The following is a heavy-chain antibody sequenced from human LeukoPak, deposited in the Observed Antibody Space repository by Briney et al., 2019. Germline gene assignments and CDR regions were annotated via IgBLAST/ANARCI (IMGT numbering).Heavy chain of an antibody. CDR1: GFTFSSYA. J-gene: IGHJ5*02. V-gene: IGHV3-23*01. CDR3: ARDRDSSGLFDP. CDR2: ISGSGGST. D-gene: IGHD3-22*01. Sequence: GSLRLSCAASGFTFSSYAMNWVRQAPGKGLEWVSAISGSGGSTYYADSVTGRFTISRDNSKNTLYLQMNSLRAEDTAVYYCARDRDSSGLFDPWGQGTLVTVSA.